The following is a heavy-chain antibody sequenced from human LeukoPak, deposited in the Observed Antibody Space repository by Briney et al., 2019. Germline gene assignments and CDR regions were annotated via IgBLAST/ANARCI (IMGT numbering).Heavy chain of an antibody. V-gene: IGHV4-30-2*01. Sequence: LRLSCAASGFTFSDYAMHWIRQPPGKGLEWTGYIYHSGSTYYNPSLKSRVTISVDMSKNQFSLKLSSVTAADTAVYYCARVDYYGSGPADYWGQGTLVTVSS. J-gene: IGHJ4*02. CDR1: GFTFSDYA. CDR3: ARVDYYGSGPADY. D-gene: IGHD3-10*01. CDR2: IYHSGST.